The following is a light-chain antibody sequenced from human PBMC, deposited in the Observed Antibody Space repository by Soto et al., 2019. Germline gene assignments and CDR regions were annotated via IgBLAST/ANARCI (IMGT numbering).Light chain of an antibody. J-gene: IGKJ2*01. CDR3: MQALQTPYT. CDR2: LGA. Sequence: DIVMTQSPLSLPVTPGEPASFSCRSSQSLLHSNAYNYLDWYLQKPGQSPQLLIYLGANRASGVPDRCSGSGSGTDFTLKISRVEAEDVGVYYCMQALQTPYTFGQGTKLEIK. V-gene: IGKV2-28*01. CDR1: QSLLHSNAYNY.